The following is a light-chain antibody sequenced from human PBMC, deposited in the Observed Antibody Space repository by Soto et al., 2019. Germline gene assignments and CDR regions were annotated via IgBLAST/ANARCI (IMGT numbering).Light chain of an antibody. Sequence: EIVLTQSPGTLSLSPGERATLSCRTSQSVSSSYLAWYQQKPGQATRLLIYGASSRATGIPDRFSGSGSGTGFTLTISRLEPEDSALYYCQQYGSSPPIAFGQGTRLEIK. J-gene: IGKJ5*01. CDR3: QQYGSSPPIA. V-gene: IGKV3-20*01. CDR1: QSVSSSY. CDR2: GAS.